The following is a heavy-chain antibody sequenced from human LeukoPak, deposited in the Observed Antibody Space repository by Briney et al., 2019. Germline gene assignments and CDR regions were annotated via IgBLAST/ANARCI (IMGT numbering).Heavy chain of an antibody. CDR2: IYYSGST. CDR1: GGSIRSSSYY. D-gene: IGHD3-10*01. J-gene: IGHJ4*02. Sequence: SETLSLTCTVSGGSIRSSSYYWGWIRQPPGKGLEWIGSIYYSGSTYYNPSLKSRVTISVDTSKNQFSLKLSSVTAADTAVYYCASPGPHSGSYYKQINRFDYWGQGTLVTVSS. CDR3: ASPGPHSGSYYKQINRFDY. V-gene: IGHV4-39*01.